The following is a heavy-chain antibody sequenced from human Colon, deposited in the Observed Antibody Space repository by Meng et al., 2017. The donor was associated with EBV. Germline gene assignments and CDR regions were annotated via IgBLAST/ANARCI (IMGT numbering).Heavy chain of an antibody. D-gene: IGHD3-10*01. CDR3: ARRGPSGNFSP. J-gene: IGHJ5*02. CDR1: GGSFRDYY. CDR2: IDHRGNT. V-gene: IGHV4-34*01. Sequence: QGQLTQWGAGLLKPSETLSRSCAVYGGSFRDYYWTWIRHPPGKGLEWIGEIDHRGNTKYNPSLKSRVTISLDTSKKQFSLKVSSVTAADSAVYYCARRGPSGNFSPWSQGALVTVSS.